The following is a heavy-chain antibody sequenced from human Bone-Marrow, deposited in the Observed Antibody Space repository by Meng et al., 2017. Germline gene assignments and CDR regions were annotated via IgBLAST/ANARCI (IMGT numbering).Heavy chain of an antibody. CDR2: INNDGSTT. CDR3: ARGGVGSFDY. V-gene: IGHV3-74*01. Sequence: EVQLVVSGGGLVQPGGYLRLSCAASGFTFTNYWIHWVRQAPGKGLLWVAHINNDGSTTSYADSVKGRFSISRDHAKNTVYLQMNSLRAEDTAVYYCARGGVGSFDYWGQGTLVTVSS. D-gene: IGHD1-26*01. J-gene: IGHJ4*02. CDR1: GFTFTNYW.